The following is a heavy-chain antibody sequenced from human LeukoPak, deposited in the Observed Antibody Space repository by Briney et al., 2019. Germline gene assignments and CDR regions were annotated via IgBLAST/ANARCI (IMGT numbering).Heavy chain of an antibody. CDR3: ARVVPATYYYYGMDV. CDR2: MNPNSGNT. Sequence: GASVKVSCKASGYTFTNYDIIWVRQATGQGLEWMGWMNPNSGNTGYAQRFQGRVTITRNTSIRTAYMELSSLRSEDTAVYYCARVVPATYYYYGMDVWGQGTTVTVSS. V-gene: IGHV1-8*03. CDR1: GYTFTNYD. D-gene: IGHD2-2*01. J-gene: IGHJ6*02.